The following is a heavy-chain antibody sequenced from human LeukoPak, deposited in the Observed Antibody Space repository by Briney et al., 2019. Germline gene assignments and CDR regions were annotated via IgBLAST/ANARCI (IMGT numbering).Heavy chain of an antibody. J-gene: IGHJ4*02. CDR2: IYPGDSDT. CDR1: EYSFTSYW. Sequence: GESLKISCKGSEYSFTSYWIGWVRQMPGKGLEWMGIIYPGDSDTRYSPSFQGQVTISADKSISTAYLQWSSLKASDTAMYYCARYYYGSGSSSDHFDYWGQGTLVTVSS. CDR3: ARYYYGSGSSSDHFDY. D-gene: IGHD3-10*01. V-gene: IGHV5-51*01.